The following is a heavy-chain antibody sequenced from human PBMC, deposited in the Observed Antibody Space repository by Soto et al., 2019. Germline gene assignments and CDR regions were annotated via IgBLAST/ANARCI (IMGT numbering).Heavy chain of an antibody. Sequence: WASVKVSCKASGYTFTSYYMHWVRQAPGQGLEWMGIINPSGGSTSYAQKFQGRVTMTRDTSTSTVYMELSSLRSEDTAVYYCARSRKKIRLFSYCHGGLDAFDFWGQGTLVTVSS. V-gene: IGHV1-46*01. J-gene: IGHJ3*01. D-gene: IGHD2-15*01. CDR3: ARSRKKIRLFSYCHGGLDAFDF. CDR1: GYTFTSYY. CDR2: INPSGGST.